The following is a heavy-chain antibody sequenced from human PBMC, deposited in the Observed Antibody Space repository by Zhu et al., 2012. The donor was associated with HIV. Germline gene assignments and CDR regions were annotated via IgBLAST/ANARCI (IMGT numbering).Heavy chain of an antibody. CDR3: ARDAWFGDLGAFDV. Sequence: QVQLQESGPGLVKALETLSLTCTVSGGAIDNHYWNWIRQSPGKGLEWIGYVYSSGDTKYNPSLKSRVTLLVDTSKSQFSLKLISATAADTAVYYCARDAWFGDLGAFDVWGQGTMVTVSS. CDR2: VYSSGDT. J-gene: IGHJ3*01. D-gene: IGHD3-10*01. V-gene: IGHV4-59*11. CDR1: GGAIDNHY.